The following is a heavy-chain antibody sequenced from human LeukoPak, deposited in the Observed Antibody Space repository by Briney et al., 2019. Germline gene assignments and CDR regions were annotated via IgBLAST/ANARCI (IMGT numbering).Heavy chain of an antibody. D-gene: IGHD2-2*01. CDR1: GGSFSGYY. V-gene: IGHV4-34*01. CDR2: INHSGST. J-gene: IGHJ5*02. CDR3: ARRKRSGCSSTSCLLNWFDP. Sequence: PSETLSLTCAVYGGSFSGYYWSWIRQPPGKGLEWIGEINHSGSTNYTPSLKSRVTISVDTSKNQFSLKLSSLTAADTAVYYCARRKRSGCSSTSCLLNWFDPWGQGTLVTVSS.